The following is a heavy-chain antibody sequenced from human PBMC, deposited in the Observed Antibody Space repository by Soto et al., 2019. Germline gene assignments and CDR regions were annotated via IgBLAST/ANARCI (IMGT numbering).Heavy chain of an antibody. CDR1: GGSFSGYY. V-gene: IGHV4-34*01. J-gene: IGHJ6*03. CDR3: ARGSRNGSGSYLPYYYMDV. Sequence: SETLSLTCAVYGGSFSGYYWSWIRQPPGKGLEWIGEINHSGSTNYNPSLKSRVTISVDTSKNQFSLKLSSVTAAVTAVYYCARGSRNGSGSYLPYYYMDVWGKGTTVTVSS. D-gene: IGHD3-10*01. CDR2: INHSGST.